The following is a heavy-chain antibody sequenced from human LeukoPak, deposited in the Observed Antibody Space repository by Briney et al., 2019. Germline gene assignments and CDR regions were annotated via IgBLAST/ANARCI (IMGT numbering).Heavy chain of an antibody. V-gene: IGHV4-39*01. CDR1: GGSISSSSYY. CDR2: INYSGST. CDR3: ARRAAGRNWFDP. J-gene: IGHJ5*02. D-gene: IGHD6-13*01. Sequence: PSETLSLTCTVSGGSISSSSYYWGRIRQLPGKGLEWFASINYSGSTYYSPSFKGRVTISVDTSKNQFSLKLNSVTAADTAVYYCARRAAGRNWFDPWGQGILVTVSS.